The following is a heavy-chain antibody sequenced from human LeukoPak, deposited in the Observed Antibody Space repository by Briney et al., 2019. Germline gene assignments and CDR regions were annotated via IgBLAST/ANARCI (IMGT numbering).Heavy chain of an antibody. Sequence: SETLSLTCTVSGGSISSSSYYWGWIRQPPGEGLEWIASIYYSGTTYYNPSLKSRVTISVDTSKSQFSLKLTSVTAADTAVYYCARDRVGATTWLDYWGQGTLVTVSS. V-gene: IGHV4-39*07. J-gene: IGHJ4*02. CDR2: IYYSGTT. D-gene: IGHD1-26*01. CDR1: GGSISSSSYY. CDR3: ARDRVGATTWLDY.